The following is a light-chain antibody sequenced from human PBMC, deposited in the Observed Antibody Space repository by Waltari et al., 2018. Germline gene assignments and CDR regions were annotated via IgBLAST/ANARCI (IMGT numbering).Light chain of an antibody. CDR3: QQYHNWPRV. J-gene: IGKJ1*01. CDR2: GAS. CDR1: QSVITN. Sequence: EIVMTQSPATLSVSPGDRATLSCKASQSVITNLAWYQQKPGQPPRLLIYGASARATGIPDRFSGSGFGTEFTLAISSLQSEDSAIYYCQQYHNWPRVFGQGTKVEIK. V-gene: IGKV3-15*01.